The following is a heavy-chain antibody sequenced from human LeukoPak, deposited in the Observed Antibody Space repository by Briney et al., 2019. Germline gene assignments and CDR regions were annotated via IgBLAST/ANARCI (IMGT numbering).Heavy chain of an antibody. D-gene: IGHD3-9*01. CDR2: IYYSGST. CDR3: ARVMDYDILTGDYYYYMDV. V-gene: IGHV4-61*01. J-gene: IGHJ6*03. Sequence: SETLSLTCTVSGYSISSGYYWGWIRQPPGKGLEWIGYIYYSGSTNYNPSLKSRVTISVDTSKNQFSLKLSSVTAADTAVYYCARVMDYDILTGDYYYYMDVWGKGTTVTISS. CDR1: GYSISSGYY.